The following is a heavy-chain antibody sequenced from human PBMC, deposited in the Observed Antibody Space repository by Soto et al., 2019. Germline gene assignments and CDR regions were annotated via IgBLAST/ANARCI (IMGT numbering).Heavy chain of an antibody. CDR2: IDSGGST. CDR3: AKGPVTSYYYYMDV. Sequence: PGGSLRLSCAASGFTVSSNYMSWVRQAPGKGLEWVSVIDSGGSTYYADSAKGRFTISRDNSKNTLYLQMNSLRAEDTAVYYCAKGPVTSYYYYMDVWGKGTTVTVSS. CDR1: GFTVSSNY. D-gene: IGHD2-21*02. V-gene: IGHV3-53*01. J-gene: IGHJ6*03.